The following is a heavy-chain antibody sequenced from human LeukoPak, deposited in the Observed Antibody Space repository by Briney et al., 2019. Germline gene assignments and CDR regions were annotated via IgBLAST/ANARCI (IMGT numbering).Heavy chain of an antibody. D-gene: IGHD3-3*01. CDR2: IYYSGST. CDR1: GGSISSSSYY. Sequence: SETLCLTCTVSGGSISSSSYYWGWIRQPPGKGLEWIGSIYYSGSTYYNPSLKSRVTLSVDTSKNQFSLKLSSVTAADTAVYYCARASHYDFWSGYQLYNWFDPWGQGTLVTVSS. V-gene: IGHV4-39*01. CDR3: ARASHYDFWSGYQLYNWFDP. J-gene: IGHJ5*02.